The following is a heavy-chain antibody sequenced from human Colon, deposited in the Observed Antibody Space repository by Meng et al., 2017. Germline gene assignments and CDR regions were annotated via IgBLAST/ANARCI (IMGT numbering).Heavy chain of an antibody. CDR3: ARNPVIPDARTFDF. D-gene: IGHD2-2*01. J-gene: IGHJ4*02. V-gene: IGHV4-39*07. Sequence: QPQLQESGPGLVKPLEALPLTCSASGGSISTSGYYWGWIRQPPGKGLEWIGSIYSSGNTYYTPSLKSRLTMSLDTSKNQFSLRLTSVTAADTAVYYCARNPVIPDARTFDFWGQGALVTVSS. CDR2: IYSSGNT. CDR1: GGSISTSGYY.